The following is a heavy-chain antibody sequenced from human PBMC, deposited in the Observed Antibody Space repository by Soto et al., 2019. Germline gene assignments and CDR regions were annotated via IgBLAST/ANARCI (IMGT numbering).Heavy chain of an antibody. CDR3: PRDRTFSGRYYAAWFDP. D-gene: IGHD1-26*01. Sequence: SETLSLTCTVSGASISTYHWSWIRQPPGKGLEWIGYISYSGSTNYNPSLKSRVTISVDTSKNQFSLNLSSVTAADTAVYYCPRDRTFSGRYYAAWFDPWGQGTLVTVSS. V-gene: IGHV4-59*01. CDR1: GASISTYH. J-gene: IGHJ5*02. CDR2: ISYSGST.